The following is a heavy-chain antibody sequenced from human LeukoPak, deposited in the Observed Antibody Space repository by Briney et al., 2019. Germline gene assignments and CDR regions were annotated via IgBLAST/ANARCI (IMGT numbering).Heavy chain of an antibody. CDR3: ARSERSSDLEWLTPDAFDI. J-gene: IGHJ3*02. Sequence: GRSLRLSCAASGFMFSSYGMHWVRQAPGKGLEWVAIIWYDGSNKYYADSVKGRFTISRDNSKNTLYLQMNSLRAEDTAVYYCARSERSSDLEWLTPDAFDIWGQGTMVTVSS. CDR1: GFMFSSYG. CDR2: IWYDGSNK. V-gene: IGHV3-33*01. D-gene: IGHD3-3*01.